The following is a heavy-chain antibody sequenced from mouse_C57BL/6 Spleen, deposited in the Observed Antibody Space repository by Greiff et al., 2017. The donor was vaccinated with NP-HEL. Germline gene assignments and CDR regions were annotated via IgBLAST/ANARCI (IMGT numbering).Heavy chain of an antibody. J-gene: IGHJ1*03. CDR2: FYPGSGSI. D-gene: IGHD1-1*01. V-gene: IGHV1-62-2*01. CDR1: GYTFTEYT. Sequence: VQLQQSGAELVKPGASVKLSCKASGYTFTEYTIHWVKQRSGQGLEWIGWFYPGSGSIKYNEKFKDKATLTADKSSSTVYMELSRLTSEDSAVYFCARHEGGGYYGSSYWYFDVWGTGTTVTVSS. CDR3: ARHEGGGYYGSSYWYFDV.